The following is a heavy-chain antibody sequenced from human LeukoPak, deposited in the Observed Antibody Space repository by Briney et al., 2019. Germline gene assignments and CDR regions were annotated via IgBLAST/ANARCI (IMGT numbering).Heavy chain of an antibody. Sequence: GGSLRLSCAASGLTFSRFALTWVRQSPGKGLEWVSSIDSYSTYYADSVKGRFTISRDNSKNTLYLQMSSLRAEDSAIYYCARALMVRGVEFDYWGQGTLVTVSS. CDR3: ARALMVRGVEFDY. CDR2: IDSYST. J-gene: IGHJ4*02. CDR1: GLTFSRFA. V-gene: IGHV3-23*05. D-gene: IGHD3-10*01.